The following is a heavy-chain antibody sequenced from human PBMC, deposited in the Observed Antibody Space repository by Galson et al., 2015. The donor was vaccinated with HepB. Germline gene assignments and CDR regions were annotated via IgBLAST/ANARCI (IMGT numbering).Heavy chain of an antibody. CDR1: GFTFSSYR. CDR3: VRDGRSFDAFDM. CDR2: INSDGSST. V-gene: IGHV3-74*01. D-gene: IGHD2/OR15-2a*01. J-gene: IGHJ3*02. Sequence: SLRLSCAASGFTFSSYRMRWVRQTPGKGLVCVSGINSDGSSTSHADSVKGRFTISRDNAKNTLYLQMNSLRAEDTAVYYCVRDGRSFDAFDMWGQGTMVTVSS.